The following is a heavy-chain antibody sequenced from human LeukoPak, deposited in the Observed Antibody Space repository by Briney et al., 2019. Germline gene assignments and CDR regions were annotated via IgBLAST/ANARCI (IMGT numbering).Heavy chain of an antibody. CDR3: ARDITMVRGVIIRMTGLDY. Sequence: GGSLRLSCAASGFTFSSYAMHWVRQAPGKGLEWVAVISHDGSNKYYADSVKGRFTISRDNSKNTLYLQMNSLRAEDTAVYYCARDITMVRGVIIRMTGLDYWGQGTLVTVSP. J-gene: IGHJ4*02. V-gene: IGHV3-30-3*01. D-gene: IGHD3-10*01. CDR1: GFTFSSYA. CDR2: ISHDGSNK.